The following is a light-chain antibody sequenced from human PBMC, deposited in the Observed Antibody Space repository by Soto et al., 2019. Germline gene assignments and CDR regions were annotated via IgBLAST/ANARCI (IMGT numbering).Light chain of an antibody. CDR3: QQYNNWPALT. CDR2: GAS. CDR1: QSVSSD. J-gene: IGKJ4*01. V-gene: IGKV3-15*01. Sequence: EIVMTQSPATLSVSPGERATLSCRASQSVSSDLAWYQQKPGQAPRLLIYGASTRATGIPARFSGSGSGTEFTLTISSLQSEDFALYYCQQYNNWPALTFGGGTKVEIK.